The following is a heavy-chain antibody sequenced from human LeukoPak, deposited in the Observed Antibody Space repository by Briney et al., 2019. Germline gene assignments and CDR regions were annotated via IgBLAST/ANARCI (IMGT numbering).Heavy chain of an antibody. CDR3: ARSPYYDILTGSRGTFDY. J-gene: IGHJ4*02. CDR1: GFSFSTSGVG. Sequence: SGPTLVXPTQTLTLTCTFSGFSFSTSGVGVGWIRQPPGKAQEWLAVIYWDEDKRYRPSLKSRLTITKDTSKNQVVLTMTNMDPVDTATYYCARSPYYDILTGSRGTFDYWGRGILVTVSS. D-gene: IGHD3-9*01. CDR2: IYWDEDK. V-gene: IGHV2-5*02.